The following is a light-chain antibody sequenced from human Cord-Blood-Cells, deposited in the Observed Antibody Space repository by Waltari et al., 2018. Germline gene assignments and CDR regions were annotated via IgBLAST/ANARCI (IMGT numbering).Light chain of an antibody. CDR2: EVS. J-gene: IGLJ2*01. CDR3: SSYAGSNNLV. Sequence: QSALTQPPSASGSPGQSLTIPCTGPSSDVGRYNYVSWYQQHPGKAPKLMVYEVSKRPSGVPDRFSGSKSGNTASLTVSGLQAEDEADYYCSSYAGSNNLVFGGGTKLTVL. V-gene: IGLV2-8*01. CDR1: SSDVGRYNY.